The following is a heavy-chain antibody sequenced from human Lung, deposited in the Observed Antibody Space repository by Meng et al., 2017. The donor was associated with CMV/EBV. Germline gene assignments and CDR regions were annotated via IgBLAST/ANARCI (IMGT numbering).Heavy chain of an antibody. CDR3: ATEGPLNWFDR. V-gene: IGHV1-69*05. CDR2: FIPIFGTP. J-gene: IGHJ5*02. Sequence: SXXVSCKVSGGTFSNYPVSWVRHAPGLGLEWMGGFIPIFGTPNYAQKFQGRLTITTDESTSTAYMALNSLRSEDTAVYYCATEGPLNWFDRWGQGTLVTVSS. CDR1: GGTFSNYP.